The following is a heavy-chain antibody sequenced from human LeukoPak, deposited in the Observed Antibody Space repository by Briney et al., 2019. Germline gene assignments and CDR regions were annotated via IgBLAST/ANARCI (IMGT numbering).Heavy chain of an antibody. J-gene: IGHJ4*02. CDR2: ISGSGGNT. V-gene: IGHV3-23*01. CDR1: GVSFSSYA. Sequence: GGSLRLSCVASGVSFSSYAMSWVRQAPGKGLEWVSTISGSGGNTYNADSVKGRFTISRDNSKNTLYLQVNSLRAEDTAVYYCARMNCSGDGCYEFAYWGPGTLVTVSS. CDR3: ARMNCSGDGCYEFAY. D-gene: IGHD2-15*01.